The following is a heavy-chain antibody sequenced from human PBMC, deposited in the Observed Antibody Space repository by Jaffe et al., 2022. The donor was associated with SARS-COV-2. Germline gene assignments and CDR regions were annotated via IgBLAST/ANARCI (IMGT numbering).Heavy chain of an antibody. CDR1: GFPFISYS. CDR3: TFIDF. V-gene: IGHV3-48*01. J-gene: IGHJ4*02. Sequence: EVKLVESGGGLVQPGGSLRLSCAASGFPFISYSMSWVRQAPGKGLEWLAYISGGGTSTVYADSVKGRFTISRDNAKNSVTLQMNSLRVEDTAVYFCTFIDFWGQGTLVTVSS. CDR2: ISGGGTST.